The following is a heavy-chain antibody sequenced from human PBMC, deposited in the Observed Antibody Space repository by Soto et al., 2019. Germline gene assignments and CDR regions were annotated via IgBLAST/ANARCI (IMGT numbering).Heavy chain of an antibody. CDR2: ISGSGGST. J-gene: IGHJ4*02. D-gene: IGHD6-19*01. Sequence: SWVRKKTGKGLEWVSAISGSGGSTYYADSVKGRFTISRDNSKNTLYLQMNSLRAEDTAVYFCAEDWGLWEWLPLSAYWGKGTLVPV. V-gene: IGHV3-23*01. CDR3: AEDWGLWEWLPLSAY.